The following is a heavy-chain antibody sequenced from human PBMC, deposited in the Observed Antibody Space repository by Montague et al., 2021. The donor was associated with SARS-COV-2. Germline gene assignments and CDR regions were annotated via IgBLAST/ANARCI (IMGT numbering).Heavy chain of an antibody. Sequence: SLRLSCAASGFTVSSNYMSWVRQAPGKGLEWVSVIYSGGSTYYADSVKGRFTISRDNSKNTLYLQMNSLRAEDTAVYYCARGGLSGGYPSYYYYGMDVWGQGTTVTVSS. V-gene: IGHV3-66*01. D-gene: IGHD1-26*01. CDR1: GFTVSSNY. CDR3: ARGGLSGGYPSYYYYGMDV. CDR2: IYSGGST. J-gene: IGHJ6*02.